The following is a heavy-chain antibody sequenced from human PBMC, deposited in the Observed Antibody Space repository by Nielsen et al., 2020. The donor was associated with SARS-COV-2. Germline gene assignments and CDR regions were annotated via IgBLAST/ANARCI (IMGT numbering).Heavy chain of an antibody. CDR3: ARQRGRGWYFDL. V-gene: IGHV4-59*08. J-gene: IGHJ2*01. Sequence: SETLSLTCSVSCCSIITYYWSWIRQSPGKGVEWISQFSYSGRTDYNPSLSLERPVTIFVDTSKNQVSLQLSSVTAADTALYYCARQRGRGWYFDLWGRGTLVTVSS. CDR1: CCSIITYY. CDR2: FSYSGRT. D-gene: IGHD3-16*01.